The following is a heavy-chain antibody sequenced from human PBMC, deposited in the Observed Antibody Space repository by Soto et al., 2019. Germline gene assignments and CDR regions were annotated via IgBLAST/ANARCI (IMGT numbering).Heavy chain of an antibody. CDR3: SGAPYGGMYV. CDR1: GGSFSGYY. Sequence: QVQLQQWGAGLLKPSETLSLTCAAYGGSFSGYYWSWIRQPPGKGRAWMGESNHSGSTTDNPSLKRRVTISVDTSKNQLSQKLSAGTAADSAVYYCSGAPYGGMYVWGPGTPVNVSS. CDR2: SNHSGST. J-gene: IGHJ6*01. V-gene: IGHV4-34*01. D-gene: IGHD4-17*01.